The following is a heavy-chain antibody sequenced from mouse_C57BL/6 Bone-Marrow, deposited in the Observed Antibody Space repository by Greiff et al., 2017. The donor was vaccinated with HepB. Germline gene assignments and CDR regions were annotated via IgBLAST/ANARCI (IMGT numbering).Heavy chain of an antibody. CDR2: IYPGSGST. Sequence: QVQLKQPGAELVKPGASVKMPCKASGYTFTSYWITWVKQRPGQGLEWIGDIYPGSGSTNYNEKFKSKATLTVDTSSSTAYMQLSSLTSEDSAVYYCARVPLSTVVAPYAMDYWGQGTSVTVSS. J-gene: IGHJ4*01. CDR3: ARVPLSTVVAPYAMDY. CDR1: GYTFTSYW. V-gene: IGHV1-55*01. D-gene: IGHD1-1*01.